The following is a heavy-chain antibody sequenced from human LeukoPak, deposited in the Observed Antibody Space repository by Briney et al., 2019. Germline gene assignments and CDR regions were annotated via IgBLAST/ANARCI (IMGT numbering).Heavy chain of an antibody. CDR1: GGTFSSYA. CDR3: ARSGGNGGDGHDAFDI. J-gene: IGHJ3*02. D-gene: IGHD2-15*01. CDR2: IIPILGIA. Sequence: GASVKVSCKASGGTFSSYAISWVRQAPGQGLEWMGRIIPILGIANYAQKFQGRVTITADKSTSTAYMELSSLRSEDTAVYYCARSGGNGGDGHDAFDIWGQGTMVTVSS. V-gene: IGHV1-69*04.